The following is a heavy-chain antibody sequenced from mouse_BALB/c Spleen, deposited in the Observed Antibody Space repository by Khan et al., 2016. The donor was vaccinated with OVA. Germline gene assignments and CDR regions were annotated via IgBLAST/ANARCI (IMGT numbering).Heavy chain of an antibody. CDR2: IAPANGDP. D-gene: IGHD2-3*01. CDR3: AHTTYDPGFFEV. J-gene: IGHJ1*01. Sequence: VQLQQSGAELVKPGASVRLSCTASGFNIKDTYIHWVKQRPEQGLELIGRIAPANGDPTYDPKFQDKATITSDTSSNTSYLQIRNLTYEDTAVYYCAHTTYDPGFFEVWGAGTTVTVSS. V-gene: IGHV14-3*02. CDR1: GFNIKDTY.